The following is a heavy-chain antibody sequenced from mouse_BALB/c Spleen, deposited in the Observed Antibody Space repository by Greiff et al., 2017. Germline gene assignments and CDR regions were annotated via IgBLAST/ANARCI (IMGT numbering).Heavy chain of an antibody. CDR1: GYSITSGYY. Sequence: EVQLQESGPGLVKPSQSLSLTCSVTGYSITSGYYWNWIRQFPGNKLEWMGYISYDGSNNYNPSLKNRISSTRDTSKNQFFLKLNSVTTEDTATYNCARALYYGAMDDWGEGTSVTVSS. D-gene: IGHD1-1*01. V-gene: IGHV3-6*02. J-gene: IGHJ4*01. CDR2: ISYDGSN. CDR3: ARALYYGAMDD.